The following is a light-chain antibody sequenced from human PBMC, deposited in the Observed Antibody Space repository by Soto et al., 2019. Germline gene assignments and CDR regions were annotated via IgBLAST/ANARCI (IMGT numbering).Light chain of an antibody. J-gene: IGKJ3*01. CDR2: GAV. CDR1: QGISNY. V-gene: IGKV1-9*01. Sequence: IQLTQSPSSLSASIGDTVTITCRASQGISNYLAWYQQKPGKAPKLLIYGAVTLQSGVPSRFSGSGSGTNFTLTISSLQPEDLATYYCQQLNNFPPFTFGPGTKVDLK. CDR3: QQLNNFPPFT.